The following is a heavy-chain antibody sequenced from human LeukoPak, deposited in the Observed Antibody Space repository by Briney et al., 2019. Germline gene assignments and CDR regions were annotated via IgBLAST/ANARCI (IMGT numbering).Heavy chain of an antibody. D-gene: IGHD3-3*01. CDR3: ARDYDFWSGYYNWFDP. V-gene: IGHV1-2*02. CDR2: INPNSGGT. CDR1: GYTFTGYY. J-gene: IGHJ5*02. Sequence: ASVKVSCKASGYTFTGYYMLWVRQAPGQGLEWMGWINPNSGGTNYAQKFQGRVTMTRDTSISTAYMELSRLRSDDTAVYYCARDYDFWSGYYNWFDPWGQGTPVTASS.